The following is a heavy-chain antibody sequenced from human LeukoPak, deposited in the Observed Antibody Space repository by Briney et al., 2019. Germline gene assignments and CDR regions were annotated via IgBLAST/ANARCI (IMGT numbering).Heavy chain of an antibody. CDR2: ISSSSSYI. CDR1: GFTFSSYN. Sequence: GGSLRLSCAASGFTFSSYNMNWVRQAPGKGLEWVSSISSSSSYIYYADSVKGRFTISRDNAKNSLYLQMNSLRAEDTAVYYCARDGGVGATLFDYWGQGTLVTVSS. J-gene: IGHJ4*02. V-gene: IGHV3-21*01. D-gene: IGHD1-26*01. CDR3: ARDGGVGATLFDY.